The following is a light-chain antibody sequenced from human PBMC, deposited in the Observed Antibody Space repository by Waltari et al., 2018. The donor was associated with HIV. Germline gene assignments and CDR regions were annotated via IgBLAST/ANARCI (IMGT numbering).Light chain of an antibody. J-gene: IGKJ1*01. CDR1: QSVSSSY. CDR3: EQDGSSPPT. CDR2: GAS. Sequence: EIQFPQSPGTLSLSTGDRATLSCRASQSVSSSYLAWYQQKPGQSPRLLNYGASSRDTGIPVRCSGSEAGTDFTRTISRLEPEDFEVYYCEQDGSSPPTFGEGTKVEI. V-gene: IGKV3-20*01.